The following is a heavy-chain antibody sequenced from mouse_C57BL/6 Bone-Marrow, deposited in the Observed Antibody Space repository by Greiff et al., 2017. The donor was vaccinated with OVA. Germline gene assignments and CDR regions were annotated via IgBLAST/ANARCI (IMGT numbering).Heavy chain of an antibody. CDR3: ARWDAWYFDV. D-gene: IGHD4-1*01. CDR1: GYTFTSYD. CDR2: IYPKDGST. V-gene: IGHV1-85*01. J-gene: IGHJ1*03. Sequence: VQLQQSGPELVKPGASVKLSCKASGYTFTSYDINWVKQRPGQGLEWIGCIYPKDGSTKYNEKFKGKATLTVDTSSSTAYMELHSLTSEDSAVYFCARWDAWYFDVWGTGTTVTVSS.